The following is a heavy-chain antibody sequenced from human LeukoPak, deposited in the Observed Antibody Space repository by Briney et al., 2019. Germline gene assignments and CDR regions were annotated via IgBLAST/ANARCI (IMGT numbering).Heavy chain of an antibody. V-gene: IGHV4-59*08. CDR3: ASGYTAMVIDY. Sequence: PSETLSLTCTVSGDSISSYYWSWIRQPPGKGLEWIGYISYSGSTNYNPSLKSRVTISVDTSKNQFSLKLTSVTAADTAVYYCASGYTAMVIDYWGQGTLATVSS. CDR2: ISYSGST. J-gene: IGHJ4*02. D-gene: IGHD5-18*01. CDR1: GDSISSYY.